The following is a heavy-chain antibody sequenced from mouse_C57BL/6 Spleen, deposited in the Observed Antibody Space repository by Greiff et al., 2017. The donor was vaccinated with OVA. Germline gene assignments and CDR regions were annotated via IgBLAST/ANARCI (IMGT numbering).Heavy chain of an antibody. Sequence: QVQLQQPGTELVKPGASVKLSCKASGYTFTSYWMNWVKQRPGQGLEWIGNINPSNGGTNYNEKFKSKATLTVDTSSSTAYMQLSSLTSEDTAVYYCAKTYGSRERDYAMDYWGQGTSVTVSS. V-gene: IGHV1-53*01. CDR2: INPSNGGT. J-gene: IGHJ4*01. CDR1: GYTFTSYW. D-gene: IGHD1-1*01. CDR3: AKTYGSRERDYAMDY.